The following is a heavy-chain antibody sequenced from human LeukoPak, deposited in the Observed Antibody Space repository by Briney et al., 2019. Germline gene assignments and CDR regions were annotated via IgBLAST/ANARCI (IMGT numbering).Heavy chain of an antibody. J-gene: IGHJ6*02. D-gene: IGHD3-10*01. CDR1: GCIISRCH. Sequence: ETLSVTRTVCGCIISRCHRNWIRQPASRGLEWIGRIYTYESTNYNPPLKSRVTMSVDTSKNQFSLKLSSVTAADTAVYYCARDHGWFGVYGMDVWGQGTTVTVSS. CDR3: ARDHGWFGVYGMDV. V-gene: IGHV4-4*07. CDR2: IYTYEST.